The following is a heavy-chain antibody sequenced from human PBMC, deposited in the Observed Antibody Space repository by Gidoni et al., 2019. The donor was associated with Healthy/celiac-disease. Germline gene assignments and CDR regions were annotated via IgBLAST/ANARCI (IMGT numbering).Heavy chain of an antibody. D-gene: IGHD3-16*01. Sequence: QVQLQESGPGLVKPSETLSLTCTVSGGSISSYYWSWMRQPPGKGLEWIGYIYYSGSTNYNPSLKSRVTISVDTSKNQFSLKLSSVTAADTAVYYCARGGNHAWYFDYWGQGTLVTVSS. J-gene: IGHJ4*02. V-gene: IGHV4-59*01. CDR1: GGSISSYY. CDR2: IYYSGST. CDR3: ARGGNHAWYFDY.